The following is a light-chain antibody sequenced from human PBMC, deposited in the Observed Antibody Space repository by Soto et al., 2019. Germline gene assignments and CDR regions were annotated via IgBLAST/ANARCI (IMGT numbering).Light chain of an antibody. CDR3: MQALQTQWT. CDR1: PSLLHSNGYNY. CDR2: LGS. V-gene: IGKV2-28*01. Sequence: DIVMTQSPLSLPVTPGEPASISCRSSPSLLHSNGYNYLDWYLQKPGQSPQLRIYLGSNRAAGVPDRVSGSGSGTDFTLKISRVEAEDVGVYYCMQALQTQWTFGQGTKVEIK. J-gene: IGKJ1*01.